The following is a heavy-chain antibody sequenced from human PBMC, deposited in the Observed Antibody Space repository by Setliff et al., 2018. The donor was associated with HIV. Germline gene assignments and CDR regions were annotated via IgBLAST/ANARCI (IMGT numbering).Heavy chain of an antibody. CDR1: GGSISSSSYY. V-gene: IGHV4-39*01. Sequence: LSLTCTVSGGSISSSSYYWGWIRQPPGKGLEWIGSIYYSGSTYYNPSLKSRVTISVDTSKDQFSLKLSSVTAADTAVYYCARLLGPFDYWGQGTLVTVSS. D-gene: IGHD1-26*01. J-gene: IGHJ4*02. CDR2: IYYSGST. CDR3: ARLLGPFDY.